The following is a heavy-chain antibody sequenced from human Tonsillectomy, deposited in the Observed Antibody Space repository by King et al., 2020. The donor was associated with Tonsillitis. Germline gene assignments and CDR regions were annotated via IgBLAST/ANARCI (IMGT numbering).Heavy chain of an antibody. CDR3: AKDPTVAGRGFDP. Sequence: VQLVESGGGLVQSGGSLRLSCAASGFTFSSYAMSWVRQAPGKGLEWVSAISGSGGSTYYADSVKGRFTISRDISKNTLFLQMNSLRAEDTAVYYCAKDPTVAGRGFDPWGQGTLVTVSS. J-gene: IGHJ5*02. CDR1: GFTFSSYA. CDR2: ISGSGGST. V-gene: IGHV3-23*04. D-gene: IGHD6-19*01.